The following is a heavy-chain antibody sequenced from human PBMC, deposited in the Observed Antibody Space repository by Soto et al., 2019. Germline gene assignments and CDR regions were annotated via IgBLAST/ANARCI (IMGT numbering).Heavy chain of an antibody. V-gene: IGHV1-3*01. CDR1: GYTFTSHA. CDR2: ISGVRGNT. J-gene: IGHJ4*02. D-gene: IGHD1-26*01. CDR3: ARDDSGFSGSHYIDYFNY. Sequence: AASVKVSCKASGYTFTSHAIHWVRQAPGQRLEWMGWISGVRGNTEYSEKFQGRVTITRDTSAATVYMQLSSLTSEDTAVYYCARDDSGFSGSHYIDYFNYWGEGALVTVSS.